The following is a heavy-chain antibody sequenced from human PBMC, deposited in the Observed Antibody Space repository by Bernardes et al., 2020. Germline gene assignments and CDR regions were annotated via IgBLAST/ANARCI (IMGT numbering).Heavy chain of an antibody. CDR2: IYYSGST. D-gene: IGHD6-13*01. CDR1: GGSISSSSYY. CDR3: ARHSPDTIAAAGSYFDY. J-gene: IGHJ4*02. V-gene: IGHV4-39*01. Sequence: SETPSLTCTVSGGSISSSSYYWGWIRQPPGKGLEWIGSIYYSGSTYYNPSLKSRVTISVDTSKNQFSLKLSSVTAADTAVYYCARHSPDTIAAAGSYFDYWGQGTLVTVSS.